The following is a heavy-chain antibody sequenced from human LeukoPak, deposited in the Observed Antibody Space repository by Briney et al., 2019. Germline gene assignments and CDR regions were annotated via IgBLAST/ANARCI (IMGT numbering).Heavy chain of an antibody. CDR2: ISGSGGSA. V-gene: IGHV3-23*01. CDR1: GFTFSSYA. CDR3: ASSMVRGVISLGYYYYGMDV. D-gene: IGHD3-10*01. Sequence: GGSLRLSCAASGFTFSSYAMSWVRQAPGKGLEWVSAISGSGGSAYYADSVKGRFTISRDNSKNTLYLQMNSLRAEDTAVYYCASSMVRGVISLGYYYYGMDVWGQGTTVTVSS. J-gene: IGHJ6*02.